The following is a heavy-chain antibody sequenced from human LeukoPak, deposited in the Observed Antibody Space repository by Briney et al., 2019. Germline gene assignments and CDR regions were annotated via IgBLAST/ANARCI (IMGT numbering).Heavy chain of an antibody. J-gene: IGHJ4*02. CDR3: VGTYLYSSGWYRGVY. V-gene: IGHV4-4*07. CDR2: IYTSGST. Sequence: SETLSLTCTVSGGSISSYYWSWIRQPAGKGLEWIGRIYTSGSTNYNPSLKSRVTMSVDTSKNQFSLKLSSVTAADTAVYYCVGTYLYSSGWYRGVYWGQGTLVTVSS. CDR1: GGSISSYY. D-gene: IGHD6-19*01.